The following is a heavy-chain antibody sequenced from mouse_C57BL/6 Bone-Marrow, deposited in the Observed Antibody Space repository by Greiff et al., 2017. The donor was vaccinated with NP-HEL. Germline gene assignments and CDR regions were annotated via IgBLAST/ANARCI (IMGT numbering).Heavy chain of an antibody. V-gene: IGHV1-82*01. J-gene: IGHJ2*01. CDR2: IYPGDGDI. CDR3: APYSNFDY. D-gene: IGHD2-5*01. CDR1: GYAFSTSW. Sequence: VQLVESGPELVKPGASVKISCKASGYAFSTSWMNWVKQRPGKGLEWIGRIYPGDGDINYNGKFKGKATLTADKSSSTAYMQLSSLTSEDSAVYFCAPYSNFDYWGQGTTLTVSS.